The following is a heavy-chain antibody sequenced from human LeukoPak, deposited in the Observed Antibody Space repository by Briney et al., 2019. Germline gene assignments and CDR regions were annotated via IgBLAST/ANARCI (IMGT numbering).Heavy chain of an antibody. CDR3: ARERFTGSSWQLYYFDY. V-gene: IGHV1-46*01. D-gene: IGHD6-13*01. J-gene: IGHJ4*02. Sequence: ASVKVSCKASGYTFTSYYIHWVRQAPGQGLEWMGIINLSGGSTSYAQRFQGRVTLTRDTSTSTVYMELSSLRSEDTAGYYCARERFTGSSWQLYYFDYWGQGTLVTVSS. CDR1: GYTFTSYY. CDR2: INLSGGST.